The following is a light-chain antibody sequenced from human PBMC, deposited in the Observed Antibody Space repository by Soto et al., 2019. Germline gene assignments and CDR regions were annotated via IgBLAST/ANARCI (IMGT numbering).Light chain of an antibody. CDR2: GAS. CDR3: QQYET. CDR1: QSVSSSY. V-gene: IGKV3-20*01. Sequence: EIVLTQSPGTLSLSPGERATLSCRASQSVSSSYLAWYQQKPGQAPRLLIYGASSRATGIPDRFSGSGSGTDLTLTISRLEPEDFAVYYCQQYETFGQGTKLEIK. J-gene: IGKJ2*01.